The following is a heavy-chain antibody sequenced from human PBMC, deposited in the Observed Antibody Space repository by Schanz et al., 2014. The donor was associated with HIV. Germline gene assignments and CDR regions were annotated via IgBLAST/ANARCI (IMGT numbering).Heavy chain of an antibody. CDR3: ARHPRPYSSSWYEYYFDY. CDR1: GFTFRDYA. Sequence: QVQLVESGGGVVQPGRSLRLSCAASGFTFRDYALHWVRQAPGKGLEWVAVISYDRRHQYYAESVKGRFTISRDNSKNTLFLQMNSLRAEDTAVYYCARHPRPYSSSWYEYYFDYWGQGTLVTVSS. V-gene: IGHV3-30*04. CDR2: ISYDRRHQ. D-gene: IGHD6-13*01. J-gene: IGHJ4*02.